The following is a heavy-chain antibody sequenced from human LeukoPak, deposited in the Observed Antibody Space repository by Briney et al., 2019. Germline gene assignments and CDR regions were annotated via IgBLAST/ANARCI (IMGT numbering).Heavy chain of an antibody. V-gene: IGHV4-38-2*02. Sequence: PSETLSLTCTVSGYSISSGYYWGWIRQPPGKGLDWIGSIYHSGSTYYNPSLKSRVTISVDTSKNQFSLKLSSVTAADTAVYYCARVYSGSYRNDAFDIWGQGTMVTVSS. CDR3: ARVYSGSYRNDAFDI. D-gene: IGHD1-26*01. CDR2: IYHSGST. CDR1: GYSISSGYY. J-gene: IGHJ3*02.